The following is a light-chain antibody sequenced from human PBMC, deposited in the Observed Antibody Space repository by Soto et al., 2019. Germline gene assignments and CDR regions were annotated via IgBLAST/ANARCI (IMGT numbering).Light chain of an antibody. Sequence: EIVLTQSPGTLSLSPGERATLSFRASQSVSSGYLAWYQQKPGQAPRLLIYDASNRATGIPARFSGSGSGTDFTLTISSLEPEDFAVYYCQQRSNWPLTFGGGTKVDIK. V-gene: IGKV3-11*01. J-gene: IGKJ4*01. CDR3: QQRSNWPLT. CDR1: QSVSSGY. CDR2: DAS.